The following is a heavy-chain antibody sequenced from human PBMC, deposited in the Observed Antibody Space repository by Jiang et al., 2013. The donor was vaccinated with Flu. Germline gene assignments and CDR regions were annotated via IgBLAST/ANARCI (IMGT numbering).Heavy chain of an antibody. CDR2: IYHTGTT. CDR1: GGSISSARYY. CDR3: ATCVTGTTKMDY. D-gene: IGHD1-20*01. J-gene: IGHJ4*02. Sequence: GPGLVKPSQTLSLTCTVSGGSISSARYYWSWIRHYPGKGLEWIGHIYHTGTTYYNPSLKSRPSISVDTSRNQFSLNLTSLTAADTAVFFCATCVTGTTKMDYWGPGILVT. V-gene: IGHV4-31*03.